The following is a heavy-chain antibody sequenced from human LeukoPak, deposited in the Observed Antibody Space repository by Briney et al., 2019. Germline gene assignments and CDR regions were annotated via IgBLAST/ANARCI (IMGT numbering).Heavy chain of an antibody. V-gene: IGHV5-51*01. CDR1: GYSFASYW. D-gene: IGHD2-2*01. J-gene: IGHJ3*02. CDR3: ARQGPAAIHGAFDI. CDR2: IYPGDSDT. Sequence: GESPKISCKGSGYSFASYWIGWVRQMPGKGLAWMGIIYPGDSDTRYSPSFQGQVTISADKSISTAYLQWSSLKASDTAMYYCARQGPAAIHGAFDIWGQGTMVTVSS.